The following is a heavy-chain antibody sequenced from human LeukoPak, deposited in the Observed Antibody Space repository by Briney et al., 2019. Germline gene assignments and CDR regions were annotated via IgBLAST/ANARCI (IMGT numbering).Heavy chain of an antibody. Sequence: GASVKVSCKASGGTFSSYAISWVRQAPGQGLEWMGGIIPIFGTANYAQKFQGRVTITADESTSTAYMELSSLRSEDTAVYYCARLVGATTPIDYWGQGTLVTVSS. V-gene: IGHV1-69*13. CDR2: IIPIFGTA. D-gene: IGHD1-26*01. J-gene: IGHJ4*02. CDR1: GGTFSSYA. CDR3: ARLVGATTPIDY.